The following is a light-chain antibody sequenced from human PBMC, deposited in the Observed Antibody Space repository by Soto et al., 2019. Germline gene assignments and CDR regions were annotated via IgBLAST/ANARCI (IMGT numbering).Light chain of an antibody. J-gene: IGKJ1*01. CDR2: DAS. V-gene: IGKV3-11*01. CDR3: QQYNNWPPDRT. Sequence: EIVLTQSPATLSLSPGERATLSCRASQSVSSYLAWYQQKPGQAPMLLIYDASNRATGIPARFSGSGSGTDFTLTISSLEPEDFAIYFCQQYNNWPPDRTFGQGTKVEIK. CDR1: QSVSSY.